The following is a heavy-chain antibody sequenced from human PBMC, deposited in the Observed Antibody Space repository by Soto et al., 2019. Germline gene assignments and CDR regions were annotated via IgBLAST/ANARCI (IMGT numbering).Heavy chain of an antibody. J-gene: IGHJ4*02. CDR2: ISGSGGST. D-gene: IGHD3-22*01. V-gene: IGHV3-23*01. CDR1: GFTFSSYA. CDR3: AKGDYYDSSGYYYFDY. Sequence: GGPLRLSCAASGFTFSSYAMSWVRQAPGKGLEWVSAISGSGGSTYYADSVKGRFTISRDNSKNTLYLQMNSLRAEDTAVYYCAKGDYYDSSGYYYFDYWGQGTLVTVSS.